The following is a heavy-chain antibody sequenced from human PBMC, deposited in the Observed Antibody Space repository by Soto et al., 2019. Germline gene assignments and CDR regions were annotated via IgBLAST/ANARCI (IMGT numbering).Heavy chain of an antibody. V-gene: IGHV2-5*01. CDR2: IYWNDEK. J-gene: IGHJ5*02. CDR1: GFSLTTGVG. D-gene: IGHD3-10*01. Sequence: TRPTLVNPTQTLTLTCSFSGFSLTTGVGVGWIRQPPGKALEWLAIIYWNDEKLYNPSLKTRLTITKDTSKNQVVLTVTDMDPVDTATYYCAHRVNMARGPYNYFGPWGQGTLVTVSS. CDR3: AHRVNMARGPYNYFGP.